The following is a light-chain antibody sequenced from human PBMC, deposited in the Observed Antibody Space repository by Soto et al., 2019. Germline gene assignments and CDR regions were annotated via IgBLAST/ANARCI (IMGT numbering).Light chain of an antibody. CDR2: GAS. Sequence: VLTHSPVTVSLSPWERATLSCRASQDVGTYVAWYQVRGGKAPRLLISGASKRATGIPDRINGGGSGADFILTINSLESGDSAVYFCQQGGNWPVTFGQGTRLEIK. J-gene: IGKJ5*01. V-gene: IGKV3D-11*01. CDR3: QQGGNWPVT. CDR1: QDVGTY.